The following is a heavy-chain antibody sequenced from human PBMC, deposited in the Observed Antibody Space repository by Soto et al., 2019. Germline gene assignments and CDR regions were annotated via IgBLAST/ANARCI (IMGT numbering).Heavy chain of an antibody. CDR3: ARLKNSLSLDY. CDR2: IYYSGST. Sequence: SETLSLTCTASGGSISSYYWSWIRQPPGKGLEWIGYIYYSGSTNYDPSLKSRVNISVDTSKNQFSLKLSSVTAADTAVYYCARLKNSLSLDYWGQGTLVTVSS. CDR1: GGSISSYY. V-gene: IGHV4-59*01. J-gene: IGHJ4*02. D-gene: IGHD5-18*01.